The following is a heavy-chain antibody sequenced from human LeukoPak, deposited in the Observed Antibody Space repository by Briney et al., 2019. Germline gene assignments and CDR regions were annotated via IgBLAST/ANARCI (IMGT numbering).Heavy chain of an antibody. CDR3: ATGNVVAATRGYYFDY. J-gene: IGHJ4*02. D-gene: IGHD2-15*01. V-gene: IGHV1-24*01. CDR2: SDLEDGET. Sequence: GASVKVSCKVSGYTLTELSMHWVRQAPGKGLEWMGGSDLEDGETIYAQKFQGRVTMTNDTSTDTAYMELSSVRPEDTAVYYCATGNVVAATRGYYFDYWGQGTLVTVSS. CDR1: GYTLTELS.